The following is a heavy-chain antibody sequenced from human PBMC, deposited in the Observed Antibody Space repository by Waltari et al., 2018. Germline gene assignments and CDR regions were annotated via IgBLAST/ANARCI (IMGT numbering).Heavy chain of an antibody. CDR3: AREVEAAAAGTFDY. J-gene: IGHJ4*02. D-gene: IGHD6-13*01. Sequence: QVQLVESGGGVVQPGRSLRLSCPASGFTFSSYGMHWVRQAPGKGLEWVAVIWYDGSNKYYADSVKGRFTISRDNSKNTLYLQMNSLRAEDTAVYYCAREVEAAAAGTFDYWGQGTLVTVSS. V-gene: IGHV3-33*01. CDR1: GFTFSSYG. CDR2: IWYDGSNK.